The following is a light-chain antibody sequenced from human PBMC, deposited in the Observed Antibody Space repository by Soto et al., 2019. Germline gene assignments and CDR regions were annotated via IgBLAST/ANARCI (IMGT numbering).Light chain of an antibody. CDR2: GAS. CDR3: QQYNNWPRT. V-gene: IGKV3-15*01. J-gene: IGKJ1*01. CDR1: QSVSSN. Sequence: EIVRTQSPATLSVSPGERATLSCRASQSVSSNLARYQQKPGQAPRLLIYGASSRATGIAARFSGSGSGTEFSLTISSLQSEDFVVYYCQQYNNWPRTFGQGTKVDIK.